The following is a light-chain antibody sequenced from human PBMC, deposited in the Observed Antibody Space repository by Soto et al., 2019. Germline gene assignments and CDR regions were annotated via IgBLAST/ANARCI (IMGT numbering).Light chain of an antibody. Sequence: VMTQSPATLSVSPGERATLSCRASQSVGSSLAWYQQKPGQAPRLLIYGASTRATGIPARFSGSRSGTEFTLTISSLQSEDFAVYYCQQYNNWPPTFGQGTKVEIK. J-gene: IGKJ1*01. CDR2: GAS. CDR1: QSVGSS. CDR3: QQYNNWPPT. V-gene: IGKV3-15*01.